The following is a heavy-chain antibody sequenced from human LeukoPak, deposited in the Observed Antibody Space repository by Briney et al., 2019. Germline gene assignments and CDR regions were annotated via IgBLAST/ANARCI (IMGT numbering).Heavy chain of an antibody. CDR2: INTNTGNP. V-gene: IGHV7-4-1*02. CDR1: GYTFTSNA. CDR3: ASFFCTSGLGYYLDY. D-gene: IGHD2-8*01. Sequence: ASVKVSCKASGYTFTSNALGWVRQAPGQGLEWMGWINTNTGNPTYAQGFTGRFVFSLDTSDNTAYLQISSLQAEDTAVYYCASFFCTSGLGYYLDYWGQGTLVTVSS. J-gene: IGHJ4*02.